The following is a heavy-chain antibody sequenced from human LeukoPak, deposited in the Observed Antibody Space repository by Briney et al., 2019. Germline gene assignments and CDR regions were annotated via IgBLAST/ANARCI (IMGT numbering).Heavy chain of an antibody. Sequence: SETLSLTCTVSGGSISSYYWSWIRQPPGKGLEWIGNIYYSGGTNYNPSLKSRVTISVDTSKNQLSLKLSSVTAADTAVYYCARGWGYFDYWGQGTLVTVSP. D-gene: IGHD7-27*01. J-gene: IGHJ4*02. CDR2: IYYSGGT. CDR1: GGSISSYY. CDR3: ARGWGYFDY. V-gene: IGHV4-59*01.